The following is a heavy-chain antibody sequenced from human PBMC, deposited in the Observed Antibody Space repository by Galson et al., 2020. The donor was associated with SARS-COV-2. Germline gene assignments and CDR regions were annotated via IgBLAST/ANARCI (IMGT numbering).Heavy chain of an antibody. CDR3: ARDRGYYYILTGYYQDYGMYV. CDR1: GNSVSSNSAA. D-gene: IGHD3-9*01. V-gene: IGHV6-1*01. CDR2: TYYRSKWYN. Sequence: SQTLSLTCAISGNSVSSNSAAWNWIRQSPSRGLEWLGRTYYRSKWYNDYAVSVKSRITINPDTSKNQFSLQLNSVTPEDTAVYYCARDRGYYYILTGYYQDYGMYVWGQGTTVTVSS. J-gene: IGHJ6*02.